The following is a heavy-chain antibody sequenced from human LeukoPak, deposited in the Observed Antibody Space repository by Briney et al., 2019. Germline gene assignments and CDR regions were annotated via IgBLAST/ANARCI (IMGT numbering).Heavy chain of an antibody. D-gene: IGHD3-16*02. Sequence: GGSLRLSCAASGFTFSSYGMHWVRQAPGKGLEWVAVISYDGSNKYYADSVKGRFTISRDNSKNTLYLQMNSLRAEDTAVYYCAKDYYDYVWGSYRYTSAFDIWGQGTMVTVSS. V-gene: IGHV3-30*18. J-gene: IGHJ3*02. CDR2: ISYDGSNK. CDR1: GFTFSSYG. CDR3: AKDYYDYVWGSYRYTSAFDI.